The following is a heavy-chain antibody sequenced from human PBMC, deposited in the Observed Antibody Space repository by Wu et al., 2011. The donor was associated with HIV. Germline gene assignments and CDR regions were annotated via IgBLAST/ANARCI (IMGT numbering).Heavy chain of an antibody. CDR1: GGTFNTSL. CDR2: IIPLFGTT. Sequence: QVQLVQSGAAVKKPGSSVKVSCRATGGTFNTSLINWVRQAPGHGLEWMGGIIPLFGTTNYAQKFQGRVSITTDESTSTAYMELSSLRYEDTAVYYCARDISIFRVGQDSWFDPWGQGTLVTVSS. CDR3: ARDISIFRVGQDSWFDP. D-gene: IGHD3-9*01. J-gene: IGHJ5*02. V-gene: IGHV1-69*05.